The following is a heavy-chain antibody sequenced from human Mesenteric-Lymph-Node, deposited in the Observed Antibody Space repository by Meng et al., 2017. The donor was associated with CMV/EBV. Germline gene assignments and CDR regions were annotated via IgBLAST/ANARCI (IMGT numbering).Heavy chain of an antibody. CDR3: ASLRGPD. CDR2: IRYDGSNK. Sequence: GGSLRLSCAASGFTFSSYSMNWVRQAPGKGLEWVAFIRYDGSNKYYADSVKGRFTISRDNSKNTLYLQMNSLRAEDTAVYYCASLRGPDWGQGTLVTVSS. J-gene: IGHJ4*02. CDR1: GFTFSSYS. V-gene: IGHV3-30*02.